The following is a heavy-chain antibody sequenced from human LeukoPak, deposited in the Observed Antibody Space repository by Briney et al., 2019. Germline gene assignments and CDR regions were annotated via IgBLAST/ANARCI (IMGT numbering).Heavy chain of an antibody. J-gene: IGHJ4*02. CDR3: ATLTVIYDSSGYSNFDY. CDR1: GFTFSSYG. Sequence: PGGSLRLSCAASGFTFSSYGMHWVRQAPGKGLEWVAFIRYDGSNKYYADSVKGRFTVSRDNSKNTLYLQMNSLRAEDTAVYYCATLTVIYDSSGYSNFDYWGQGTLVTVSS. CDR2: IRYDGSNK. D-gene: IGHD3-22*01. V-gene: IGHV3-30*02.